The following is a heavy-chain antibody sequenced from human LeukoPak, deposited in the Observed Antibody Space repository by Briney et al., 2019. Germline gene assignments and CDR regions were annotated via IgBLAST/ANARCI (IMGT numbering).Heavy chain of an antibody. V-gene: IGHV3-30*04. CDR2: ISYDGSNK. Sequence: GRSLRLSCAASGFTFSSYAMHWVRQAPGKGLEWVAVISYDGSNKYYADSVKGRFTISRDNSKNTLYLQMDSLRAEDTAVYYCARPQSHMVRGVSNWFDPWGQGTLVTVSS. D-gene: IGHD3-10*01. J-gene: IGHJ5*02. CDR1: GFTFSSYA. CDR3: ARPQSHMVRGVSNWFDP.